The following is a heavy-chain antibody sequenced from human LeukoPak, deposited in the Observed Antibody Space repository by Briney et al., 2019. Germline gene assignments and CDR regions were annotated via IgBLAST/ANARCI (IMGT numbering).Heavy chain of an antibody. D-gene: IGHD3-3*01. CDR3: ASLAGSDGFCSGYTWFDP. V-gene: IGHV1-18*01. CDR1: GYTCTSYG. CDR2: ISAYNGNT. Sequence: GASVKVSFKASGYTCTSYGISWVRQAPGQGLEWMGWISAYNGNTNYAQKLQGRVTMTTDTSTSTDYMELRILRSDAADASYCASLAGSDGFCSGYTWFDPWGQGTLVTVSS. J-gene: IGHJ5*02.